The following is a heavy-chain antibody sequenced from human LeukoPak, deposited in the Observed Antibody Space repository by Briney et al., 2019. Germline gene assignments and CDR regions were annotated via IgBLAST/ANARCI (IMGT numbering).Heavy chain of an antibody. Sequence: SETLSLTCTVSGGSISTYYWSWIRQAPGKGLEWIGYVYYSGSTEYDPSLKSRVTISVDTSKNQFSLKMNSVTAADTAVYYCARGSDFWSGYSFDNWGQGTLVTVSS. CDR1: GGSISTYY. CDR2: VYYSGST. D-gene: IGHD3-3*01. V-gene: IGHV4-59*01. CDR3: ARGSDFWSGYSFDN. J-gene: IGHJ4*02.